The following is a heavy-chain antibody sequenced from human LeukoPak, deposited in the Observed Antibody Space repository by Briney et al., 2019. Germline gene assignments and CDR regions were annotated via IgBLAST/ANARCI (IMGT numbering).Heavy chain of an antibody. CDR3: ASQPRVYYAGEEHVTIDY. D-gene: IGHD1-26*01. J-gene: IGHJ4*02. Sequence: ASVTVSCKASGYTFTGYYMHWVRQAPGQGLEWMGWINPNSGGTNYAQKFQGRVTMTRDTSISTAYMELSRLRSDDTAVYYCASQPRVYYAGEEHVTIDYWGQGTLVTVSS. CDR2: INPNSGGT. V-gene: IGHV1-2*02. CDR1: GYTFTGYY.